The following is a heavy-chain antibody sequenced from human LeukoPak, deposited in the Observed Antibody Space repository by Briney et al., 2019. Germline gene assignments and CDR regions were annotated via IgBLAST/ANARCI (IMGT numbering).Heavy chain of an antibody. Sequence: GSLRLSCAASGFTFSSYAMSWVRQAPGKGLEWVSAISGSGGSTYYADSVKGRFTISRDNSKNTLYLQMNSLRAEDTAVYYCARDIEAAGLFLDYWGQGTLVTVSS. CDR1: GFTFSSYA. CDR3: ARDIEAAGLFLDY. J-gene: IGHJ4*02. CDR2: ISGSGGST. D-gene: IGHD6-13*01. V-gene: IGHV3-23*01.